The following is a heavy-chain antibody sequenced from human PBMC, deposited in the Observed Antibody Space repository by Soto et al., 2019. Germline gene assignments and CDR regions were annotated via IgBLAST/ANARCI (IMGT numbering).Heavy chain of an antibody. CDR1: GASISGFY. Sequence: SETLSLTCTVSGASISGFYWSWIRKSAGKGLEWIGRIYATGTTDYNPSLKSRVMMSVDTSKKQFSLKLRSVTAADKAVYYCVRDGTKTLRDWFDPWGQGISVTVSS. CDR2: IYATGTT. J-gene: IGHJ5*02. V-gene: IGHV4-4*07. D-gene: IGHD1-1*01. CDR3: VRDGTKTLRDWFDP.